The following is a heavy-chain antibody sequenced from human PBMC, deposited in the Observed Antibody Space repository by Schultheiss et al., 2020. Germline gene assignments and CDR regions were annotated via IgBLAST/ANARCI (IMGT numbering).Heavy chain of an antibody. CDR3: ARGPGIVVSGTSYF. V-gene: IGHV4-59*12. Sequence: SETLSLTCTVSGGSISSYYWSWIRQPPGKGLEWIGYIYYSGSTYYNPSLKSRVTISVDTSKNQFSLKLSSVTAADTAVYYCARGPGIVVSGTSYFWGQGTTVTVSS. D-gene: IGHD6-19*01. CDR2: IYYSGST. J-gene: IGHJ6*02. CDR1: GGSISSYY.